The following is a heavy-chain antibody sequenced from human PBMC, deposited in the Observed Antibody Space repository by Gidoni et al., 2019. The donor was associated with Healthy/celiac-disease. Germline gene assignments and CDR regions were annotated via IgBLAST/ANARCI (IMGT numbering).Heavy chain of an antibody. CDR3: ARGGITGPHDAFDI. D-gene: IGHD1-20*01. CDR2: IYHSGST. Sequence: QLQLQESGSGLVKPSQTLSLTCAVSGGSISSGGYSWSWIRQPPGKGLEWIGYIYHSGSTYYIPSLKSRVTISVDRSKNQFSLKLSSVTAADTAVYYCARGGITGPHDAFDIWGQGTMVTVSS. J-gene: IGHJ3*02. CDR1: GGSISSGGYS. V-gene: IGHV4-30-2*01.